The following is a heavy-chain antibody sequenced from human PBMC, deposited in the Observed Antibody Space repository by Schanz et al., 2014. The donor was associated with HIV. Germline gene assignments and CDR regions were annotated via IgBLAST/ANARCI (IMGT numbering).Heavy chain of an antibody. CDR3: AKSPIFGDVIFYGMDV. V-gene: IGHV1-69*13. D-gene: IGHD3-3*02. CDR1: GGTFSSYA. CDR2: MIPSFRLR. Sequence: QVQLVQSGAEVKKPGASVKVSCKASGGTFSSYAISWVRQAPGQGLEWMGGMIPSFRLRTYAQKFQGRVTIAADESASTAYMELSSLRSDDTAVYYCAKSPIFGDVIFYGMDVWGQGTLVTVSS. J-gene: IGHJ6*02.